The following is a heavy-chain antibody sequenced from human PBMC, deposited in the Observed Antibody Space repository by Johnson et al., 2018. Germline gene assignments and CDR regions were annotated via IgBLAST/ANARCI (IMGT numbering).Heavy chain of an antibody. Sequence: VQLVESGGGLVQPGRSLRLSCAASGFTFDDYAMSWVRQAPGKGLEWVSVISGSGGSTYYADSVKGRFIISRDNSNNTLYLQMNSLRAEDTAVYYCAKGGRVVLAAEGGYWGQGTLVTVSS. CDR3: AKGGRVVLAAEGGY. J-gene: IGHJ4*02. D-gene: IGHD2-15*01. CDR1: GFTFDDYA. CDR2: ISGSGGST. V-gene: IGHV3-23*04.